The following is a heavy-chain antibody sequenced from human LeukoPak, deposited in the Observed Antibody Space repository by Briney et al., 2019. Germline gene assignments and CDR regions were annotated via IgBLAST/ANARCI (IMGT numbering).Heavy chain of an antibody. CDR2: IYYSGST. V-gene: IGHV4-59*01. Sequence: PSETLSLTCTVSGGPISSYYWSWIRQPPGKGLEWIGYIYYSGSTNYNPPLKSRVTISVDTSKNQFSLKLSSVTAADTAVYYCARDLVGYGDYVKGKYYYYMDVWGKGTTVTVSS. J-gene: IGHJ6*03. CDR3: ARDLVGYGDYVKGKYYYYMDV. CDR1: GGPISSYY. D-gene: IGHD4-17*01.